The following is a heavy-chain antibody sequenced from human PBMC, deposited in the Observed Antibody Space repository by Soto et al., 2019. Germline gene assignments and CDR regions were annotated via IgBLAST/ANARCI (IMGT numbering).Heavy chain of an antibody. CDR3: ARDHGTIYGDYDY. CDR1: GFTFSSYS. D-gene: IGHD4-17*01. Sequence: PGGSLRLSCAASGFTFSSYSMNWVRQAPGKGLEWVSYISSSSTIYYADSVKGRFTISRDNAKNSLYLQMNSLRAEDTAVYYCARDHGTIYGDYDYWGQGTLVTVSS. CDR2: ISSSSTI. J-gene: IGHJ4*02. V-gene: IGHV3-48*01.